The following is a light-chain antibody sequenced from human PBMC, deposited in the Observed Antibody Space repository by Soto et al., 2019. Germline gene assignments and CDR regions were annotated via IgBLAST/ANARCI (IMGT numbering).Light chain of an antibody. Sequence: EIVMTQSPLTLPVTPGEPASISCRSSQSLLYNNTYNYLDWYVQKPGKSPQLLIYFGSNRAPGVPDRLSGGGSGTDFTLKINRVEAEDVGTYYCMQALQSLTFGQGTRLEIK. CDR3: MQALQSLT. CDR2: FGS. J-gene: IGKJ5*01. CDR1: QSLLYNNTYNY. V-gene: IGKV2-28*01.